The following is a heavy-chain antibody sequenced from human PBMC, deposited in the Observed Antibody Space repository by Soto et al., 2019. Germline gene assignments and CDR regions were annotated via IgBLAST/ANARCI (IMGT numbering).Heavy chain of an antibody. Sequence: GSLRLSCAASGFTFSSYAMSWVRQAPGKGLEWVSAISGSGGSTYYADSVKGRFTISRDNSRNTLYLQMISLRAEDTAIYYCARMRCSGNSCYVHDYWGHGSLVIGSS. V-gene: IGHV3-23*01. CDR1: GFTFSSYA. CDR2: ISGSGGST. J-gene: IGHJ4*01. CDR3: ARMRCSGNSCYVHDY. D-gene: IGHD2-15*01.